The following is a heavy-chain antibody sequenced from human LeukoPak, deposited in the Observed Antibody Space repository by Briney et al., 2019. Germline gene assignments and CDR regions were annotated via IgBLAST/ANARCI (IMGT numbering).Heavy chain of an antibody. Sequence: PGGSLRLSCAASGFTVSSNYMSWVRQAPGKGLEWVSVLYTGGTTYYADSVKGRFTISRDNSKNTVYLDMNSLRAEDTAVYYCARAVDIVATTPFDLWGQGTKVTVSS. V-gene: IGHV3-66*01. CDR1: GFTVSSNY. CDR2: LYTGGTT. CDR3: ARAVDIVATTPFDL. J-gene: IGHJ3*01. D-gene: IGHD5-12*01.